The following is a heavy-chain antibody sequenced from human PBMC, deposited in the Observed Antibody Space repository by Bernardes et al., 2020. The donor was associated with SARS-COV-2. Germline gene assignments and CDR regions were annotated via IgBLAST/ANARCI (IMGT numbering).Heavy chain of an antibody. CDR3: ATVRSRDWYFDL. V-gene: IGHV1-24*01. D-gene: IGHD3-10*01. J-gene: IGHJ2*01. Sequence: ASVKVSCKVSGNTLTTLSMHWVRQAPGQGLEWMGGFDPEDGETIYAQKFQGRVTVTEDTSTDTAYMELSSLRSEDTAVHYCATVRSRDWYFDLWGRGTLVSVSS. CDR1: GNTLTTLS. CDR2: FDPEDGET.